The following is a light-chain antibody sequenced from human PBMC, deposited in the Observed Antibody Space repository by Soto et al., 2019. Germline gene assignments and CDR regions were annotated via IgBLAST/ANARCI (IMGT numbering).Light chain of an antibody. V-gene: IGKV3-15*01. CDR2: GAS. Sequence: EVVMTQSPDTLSVSPGERDTLSCRASPSVSSNLAWYQHKPGQAPRLLIYGASTRATGFPARFSGSGSGTEFTLTICSLQSEDFAGYCCQQYNNCPRTFGQGTRLEIK. CDR3: QQYNNCPRT. CDR1: PSVSSN. J-gene: IGKJ5*01.